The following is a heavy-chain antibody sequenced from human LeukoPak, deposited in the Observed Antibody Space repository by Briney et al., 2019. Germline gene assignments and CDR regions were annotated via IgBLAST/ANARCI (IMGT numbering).Heavy chain of an antibody. CDR2: IYSGGST. J-gene: IGHJ3*02. CDR1: GFTVSSNY. V-gene: IGHV3-53*01. Sequence: GGSLRLSCAASGFTVSSNYMSWVRQAPGKGLEWVSVIYSGGSTYYADSVRGRFTVSRDYSKDTLYLEMDSLRAEDTAVYYCAKDMASTGYESGGHRNGAFDIWGQGTMVTVSA. D-gene: IGHD3-9*01. CDR3: AKDMASTGYESGGHRNGAFDI.